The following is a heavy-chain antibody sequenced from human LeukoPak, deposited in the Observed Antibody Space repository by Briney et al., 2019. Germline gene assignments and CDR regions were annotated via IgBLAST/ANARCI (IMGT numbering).Heavy chain of an antibody. CDR3: ATAPGTLRFFDY. Sequence: ASVKVSCKVSGYTLTELSMHWVRQAPGKGLEWMGGFDPEDGETIYAQKFQGRVTMTEDTSTDTAYMALSSLRSEDTAVYYCATAPGTLRFFDYWGQGTLVTVSS. D-gene: IGHD5-12*01. J-gene: IGHJ4*02. V-gene: IGHV1-24*01. CDR2: FDPEDGET. CDR1: GYTLTELS.